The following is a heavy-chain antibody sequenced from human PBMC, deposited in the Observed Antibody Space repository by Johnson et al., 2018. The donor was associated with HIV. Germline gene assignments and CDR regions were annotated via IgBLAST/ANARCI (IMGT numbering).Heavy chain of an antibody. CDR3: ARGPGLFSRPEQFAFDI. CDR2: ISGSGGST. CDR1: GFTFSSYA. D-gene: IGHD2-2*01. V-gene: IGHV3-23*04. Sequence: MLLVESGGGLVQPGGYLRLSCAASGFTFSSYAMSWVRQAPGKVLEWVSAISGSGGSTYYADSVKGRFTISRDNSKNTLYLQMNSLRAEDTAVYYCARGPGLFSRPEQFAFDIWGQGTMVTVSS. J-gene: IGHJ3*02.